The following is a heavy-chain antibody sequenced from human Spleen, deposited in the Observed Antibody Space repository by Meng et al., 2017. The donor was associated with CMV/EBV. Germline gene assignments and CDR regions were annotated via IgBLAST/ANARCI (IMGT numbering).Heavy chain of an antibody. D-gene: IGHD2-2*01. CDR2: INPHTGTT. V-gene: IGHV1-2*02. J-gene: IGHJ4*02. Sequence: ASVKVSCKVSGYNFTDCFIDWVRQAPGQGLEWMGWINPHTGTTHFAQKFQDRATMTRDTSISTAYMELSRLRSDDTAVYYCARENWGNCSSTSCYLDYWGQGTLVTVSS. CDR3: ARENWGNCSSTSCYLDY. CDR1: GYNFTDCF.